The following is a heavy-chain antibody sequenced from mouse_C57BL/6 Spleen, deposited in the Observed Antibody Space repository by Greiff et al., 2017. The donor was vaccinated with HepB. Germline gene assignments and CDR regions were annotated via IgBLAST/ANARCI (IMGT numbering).Heavy chain of an antibody. V-gene: IGHV1-26*01. CDR1: GYTFTDYY. Sequence: VQLQQSGPELVKPGASVKISCKASGYTFTDYYMNWVKQSHGKSLEWIGDINPNNGGTSYNQKFKGKATLTVDKSSSTAYMELRSLTSEDSAVYYCARRGEDFDYWGQGTTLTVSS. CDR3: ARRGEDFDY. CDR2: INPNNGGT. J-gene: IGHJ2*01.